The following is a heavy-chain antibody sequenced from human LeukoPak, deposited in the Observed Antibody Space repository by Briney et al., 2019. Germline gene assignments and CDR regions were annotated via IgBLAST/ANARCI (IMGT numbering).Heavy chain of an antibody. D-gene: IGHD5-12*01. CDR2: MNPNSGKT. V-gene: IGHV1-8*01. Sequence: ASVKVSCKASGYTFTSYDINWVRQATGQGLEWMGWMNPNSGKTGYAQKFQGRVTMTRNTSISTAYMELSSQRSKDTAVYYCARGGGYDGRPDYWGQGTLVTVSS. CDR1: GYTFTSYD. CDR3: ARGGGYDGRPDY. J-gene: IGHJ4*02.